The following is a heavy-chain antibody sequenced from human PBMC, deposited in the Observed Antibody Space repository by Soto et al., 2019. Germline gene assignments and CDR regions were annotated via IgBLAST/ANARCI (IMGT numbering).Heavy chain of an antibody. CDR1: GYTFTSYA. V-gene: IGHV1-3*01. CDR2: INAGNGNT. CDR3: ARDIAAAGIKIGHYGMDV. J-gene: IGHJ6*02. Sequence: QVQLVQSGAEVKKPGASVKVSCKASGYTFTSYAMHWVCQAPGQRLEWMGWINAGNGNTKYSQKFQGRVTITRDTSASTAYMELSSLRSEDTAVYYCARDIAAAGIKIGHYGMDVWGQGTTVTVSS. D-gene: IGHD6-13*01.